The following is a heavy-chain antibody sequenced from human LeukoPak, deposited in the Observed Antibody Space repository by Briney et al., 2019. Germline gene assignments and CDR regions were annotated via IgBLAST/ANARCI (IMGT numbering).Heavy chain of an antibody. D-gene: IGHD3-10*01. CDR3: AREDFGVDF. V-gene: IGHV3-74*01. CDR2: INRAGSDT. CDR1: GFTFNSYY. Sequence: GGALRLSCAASGFTFNSYYMNWVRQAPGKGLVWVSRINRAGSDTIYADSVKGRFIISRDNAKNTLFLQVNSLRAEDTAVYYCAREDFGVDFWGQGTQVTVSS. J-gene: IGHJ4*02.